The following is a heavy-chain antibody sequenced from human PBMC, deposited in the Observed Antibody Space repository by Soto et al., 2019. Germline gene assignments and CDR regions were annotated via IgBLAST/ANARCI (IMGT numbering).Heavy chain of an antibody. V-gene: IGHV3-30*18. J-gene: IGHJ4*02. CDR3: AKGGAALGISNYFDY. CDR2: ISYDGSNK. D-gene: IGHD1-26*01. CDR1: GFTFSSYG. Sequence: QVQLVESGGGVVQPGRSLRLSCAASGFTFSSYGMHWVRQAPGKGLAWVAVISYDGSNKYYADSVKGRFTISRDNSKNTLYLQMNSLRAEDTAVYYCAKGGAALGISNYFDYWGQGTLVTVSS.